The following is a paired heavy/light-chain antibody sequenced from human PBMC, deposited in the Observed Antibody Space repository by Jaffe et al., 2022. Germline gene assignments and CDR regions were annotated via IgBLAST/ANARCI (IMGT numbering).Light chain of an antibody. CDR3: MQALQTPLT. CDR1: QSLLHSNGYNY. Sequence: DIVMTQSPLSLPVTPGEPASISCRSSQSLLHSNGYNYLDWYLQKPGQSPQLLIYLGSNRASGVPDRFSGSGSGTDFSLKISRVEAEDVGVYYCMQALQTPLTFGGGTKVEIK. J-gene: IGKJ4*01. V-gene: IGKV2-28*01. CDR2: LGS.
Heavy chain of an antibody. CDR3: ARDADPTIWSGYFGWFDP. D-gene: IGHD3-3*01. Sequence: EVQLVESGGGLVQPGGSLRLSCAASGFAFDKHSVNWVRQAPGRGLEWVSYISMSGTTKYYADSVKGRFTVSRDNAKNSLYLQMNSLRAEDTAVYYCARDADPTIWSGYFGWFDPWGQGTLVTVSS. CDR1: GFAFDKHS. J-gene: IGHJ5*02. V-gene: IGHV3-48*01. CDR2: ISMSGTTK.